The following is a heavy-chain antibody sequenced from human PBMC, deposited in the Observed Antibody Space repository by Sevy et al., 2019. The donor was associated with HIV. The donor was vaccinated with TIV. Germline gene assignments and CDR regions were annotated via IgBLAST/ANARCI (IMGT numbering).Heavy chain of an antibody. J-gene: IGHJ4*02. D-gene: IGHD3-22*01. CDR1: GYTLTELS. Sequence: ASVKVSCKVSGYTLTELSMHWVRQAPGKGLEWMGRFDPEDGETIYAQKFQGRVTMTEDTSTDTAHMELSGLTSEETALYYFATRHYCYDCSGYFDYWGQGTLVTVSS. CDR2: FDPEDGET. CDR3: ATRHYCYDCSGYFDY. V-gene: IGHV1-24*01.